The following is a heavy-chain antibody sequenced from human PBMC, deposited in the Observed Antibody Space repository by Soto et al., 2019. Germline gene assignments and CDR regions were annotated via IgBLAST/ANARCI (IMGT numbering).Heavy chain of an antibody. Sequence: QVQLQESGPGLVKPSQTLSLTCTDSGGSISSGGYYWSWIRQHPGKGLEWIGYIYYSGSTYYNPSLKSRVTISVDTSKNPFSLKLSSVTAADTAVYYCAREAYTMVRGVIDYWGQGTLVTVSS. CDR1: GGSISSGGYY. CDR2: IYYSGST. D-gene: IGHD3-10*01. J-gene: IGHJ4*02. V-gene: IGHV4-31*03. CDR3: AREAYTMVRGVIDY.